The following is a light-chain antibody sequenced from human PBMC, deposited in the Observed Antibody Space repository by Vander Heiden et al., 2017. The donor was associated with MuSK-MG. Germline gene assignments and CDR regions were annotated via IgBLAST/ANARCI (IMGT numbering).Light chain of an antibody. CDR2: EVS. CDR3: RQTIELPLT. CDR1: QSFQHGEGKTY. J-gene: IGKJ4*01. Sequence: DVETTQTLLSVSVSLGQTASLSGKPSQSFQHGEGKTYLYWYFQRPGQPPQLLMYEVSKRFSGAPDRFSGSGSGTDFTLSISRMVAEDAGVYYCRQTIELPLTFGGGTKVEI. V-gene: IGKV2D-29*01.